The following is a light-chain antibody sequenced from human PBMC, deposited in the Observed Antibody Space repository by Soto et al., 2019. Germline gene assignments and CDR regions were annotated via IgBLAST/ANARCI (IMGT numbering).Light chain of an antibody. CDR3: QHYNSFPWT. J-gene: IGKJ1*01. Sequence: DIQITQSPSTLSASVGGRVTITCRASQSIINWLGWYQQKPGKAPKLLIYKASSLESGVPSRFSGSGSGTDFTLTINRLQPDDFATYYCQHYNSFPWTFGQGTKVDIK. CDR2: KAS. V-gene: IGKV1-5*03. CDR1: QSIINW.